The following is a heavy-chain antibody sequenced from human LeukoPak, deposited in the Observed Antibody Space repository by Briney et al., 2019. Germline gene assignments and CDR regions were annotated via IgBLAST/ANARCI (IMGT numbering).Heavy chain of an antibody. V-gene: IGHV3-30*03. CDR1: GFTFSTYG. CDR3: AREGITMPSRWFDP. Sequence: GGSLRLSCAASGFTFSTYGMHWVRQAPGKGLEWVAVISYDGSNKYYADSVKGRFTISRDNSKNTLYLQMNSLRAEDTAVYYCAREGITMPSRWFDPWGQGTLVTVSS. D-gene: IGHD3-10*01. CDR2: ISYDGSNK. J-gene: IGHJ5*02.